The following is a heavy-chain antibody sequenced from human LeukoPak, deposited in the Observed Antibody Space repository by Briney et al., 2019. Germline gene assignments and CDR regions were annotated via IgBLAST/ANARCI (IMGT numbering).Heavy chain of an antibody. D-gene: IGHD3-22*01. Sequence: SETLSLTCAVYGGSFSGYYWSWIRQPPGKGLEWIGEINHSGSTNYNPSLKSRVTTSVDTSKNQFSLKLSSVTAADTAVYYCARGYDSSGYYFDYWGQGTLVTVSS. V-gene: IGHV4-34*01. CDR3: ARGYDSSGYYFDY. CDR2: INHSGST. J-gene: IGHJ4*02. CDR1: GGSFSGYY.